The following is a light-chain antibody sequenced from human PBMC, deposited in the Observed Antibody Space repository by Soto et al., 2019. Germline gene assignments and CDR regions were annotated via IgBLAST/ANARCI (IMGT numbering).Light chain of an antibody. CDR3: QQRINWPLT. J-gene: IGKJ4*01. Sequence: EIVLTQSPVTLSLSPGERATLSCRASQSVTTFLAWYQQKPGQAPRLLIYDVSNRATGIPARFSGSGSGTDFTLTNSSLEPEDFAVYFCQQRINWPLTFGGGTKVEIK. CDR1: QSVTTF. CDR2: DVS. V-gene: IGKV3-11*01.